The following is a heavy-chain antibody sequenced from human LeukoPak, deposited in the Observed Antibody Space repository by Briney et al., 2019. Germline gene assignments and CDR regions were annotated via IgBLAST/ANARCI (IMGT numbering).Heavy chain of an antibody. Sequence: PGGSLGLSCAASGFTFSSYWMYWVRQTPGKGLVFVSRINNDGGGTTYADSVKGRFTISRDNAKNTLYLQMNSLRAEDTAVYFCARGGSRHAFDIWGQGTMLTVSS. J-gene: IGHJ3*02. CDR3: ARGGSRHAFDI. CDR2: INNDGGGT. V-gene: IGHV3-74*01. D-gene: IGHD3-16*01. CDR1: GFTFSSYW.